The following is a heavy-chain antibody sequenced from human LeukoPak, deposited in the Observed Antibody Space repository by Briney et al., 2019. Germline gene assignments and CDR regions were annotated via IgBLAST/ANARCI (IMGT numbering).Heavy chain of an antibody. V-gene: IGHV1-18*01. D-gene: IGHD2/OR15-2a*01. CDR3: ASSTRIRAHTPMDS. Sequence: ASVKVSCKASGYTFTSYGISWVRQAPGQGLEWMGWISAYNGNTNYAQKLQGRVTMTTDTSTSTAYMELRSLRSDDTAVYYCASSTRIRAHTPMDSWGQGTLVTVSS. CDR1: GYTFTSYG. CDR2: ISAYNGNT. J-gene: IGHJ4*02.